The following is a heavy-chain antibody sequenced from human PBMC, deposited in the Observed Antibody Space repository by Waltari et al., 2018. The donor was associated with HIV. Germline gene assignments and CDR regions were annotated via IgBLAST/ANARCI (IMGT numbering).Heavy chain of an antibody. D-gene: IGHD3-10*01. CDR3: ARDRPYYYGSGSLRYFDY. CDR2: IYTSGST. Sequence: QVQLQESGPGLVKPSQTLSLTCTVAGGSISRGSYYWSWIRQPAGKGLEWIGRIYTSGSTNYNPSLKSRVTISVDTSKNQFSLKLSSVTAADTAVYYCARDRPYYYGSGSLRYFDYWGQGTLVTVSS. CDR1: GGSISRGSYY. V-gene: IGHV4-61*02. J-gene: IGHJ4*02.